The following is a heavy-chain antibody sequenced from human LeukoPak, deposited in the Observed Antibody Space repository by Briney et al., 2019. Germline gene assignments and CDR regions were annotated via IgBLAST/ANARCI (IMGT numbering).Heavy chain of an antibody. CDR2: IYFGGRT. V-gene: IGHV4-39*01. CDR3: ARQGPYYNDRRSSFDY. CDR1: GGSISSSSFY. D-gene: IGHD3-22*01. Sequence: SETLSLTCTVSGGSISSSSFYWGWIRQSPGKGLEWIGSIYFGGRTYYNPSLKSRVTISVDTSKNQFSLKLSSVTAADTAVYYCARQGPYYNDRRSSFDYWGQGTLVTVSS. J-gene: IGHJ4*02.